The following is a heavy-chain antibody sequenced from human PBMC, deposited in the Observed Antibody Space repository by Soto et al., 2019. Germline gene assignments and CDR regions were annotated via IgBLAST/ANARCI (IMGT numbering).Heavy chain of an antibody. CDR1: GGSMSEYF. CDR2: VYYLGST. Sequence: SETLSLTCAVSGGSMSEYFWSWIRQSPGKGLEWIGYVYYLGSTDYNPSLKSRVTISVDTSKRQFSLKLSSVTVADTAVYYCERDGYDGSGSPYPAYWGPGAPVPVYS. CDR3: ERDGYDGSGSPYPAY. D-gene: IGHD3-10*01. J-gene: IGHJ4*02. V-gene: IGHV4-59*01.